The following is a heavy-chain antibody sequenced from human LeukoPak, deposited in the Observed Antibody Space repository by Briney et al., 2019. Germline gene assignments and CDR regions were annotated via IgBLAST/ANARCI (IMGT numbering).Heavy chain of an antibody. CDR1: GGSISSSSYF. Sequence: SETLSLTCTVSGGSISSSSYFWARIRQPPGKGLEWIGSIYYSGSTYYNPSLNSRVTISVDTSKNQFSLNLSSVTAADTAVYYCARHYYDSSGYSPPDYWGQGTLVTVSS. J-gene: IGHJ4*02. V-gene: IGHV4-39*01. CDR2: IYYSGST. CDR3: ARHYYDSSGYSPPDY. D-gene: IGHD3-22*01.